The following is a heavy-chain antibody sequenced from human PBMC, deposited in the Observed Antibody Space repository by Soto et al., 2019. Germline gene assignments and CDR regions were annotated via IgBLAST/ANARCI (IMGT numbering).Heavy chain of an antibody. V-gene: IGHV3-21*01. CDR2: ISSSSSYI. CDR1: GFTFSSYS. Sequence: PGGSLSLSCAASGFTFSSYSMNWVRQAPGKGLEWVSSISSSSSYIYYADSVKGRFTISRDNAKNSLYLQMNSLRAEDTAVYYCARGMTHRWYFDLWGRATLVTVSS. D-gene: IGHD2-21*02. CDR3: ARGMTHRWYFDL. J-gene: IGHJ2*01.